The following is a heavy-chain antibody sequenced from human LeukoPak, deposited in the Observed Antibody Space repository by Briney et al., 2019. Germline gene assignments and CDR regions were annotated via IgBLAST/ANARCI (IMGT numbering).Heavy chain of an antibody. Sequence: GGSLRLSCAASGFTFSSYWMHWVRQAPGKGLVWVSRINSDGSDTSYADSVKGRFTISRDNAKNTLYLQMNSLGAGDTAVYYCTRGDFYVGAQDYWGQGTLVAVSS. J-gene: IGHJ4*02. CDR2: INSDGSDT. V-gene: IGHV3-74*01. CDR3: TRGDFYVGAQDY. D-gene: IGHD1-26*01. CDR1: GFTFSSYW.